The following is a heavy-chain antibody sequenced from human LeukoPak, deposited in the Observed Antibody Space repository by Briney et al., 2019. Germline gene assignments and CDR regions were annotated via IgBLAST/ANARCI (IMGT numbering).Heavy chain of an antibody. CDR2: IYYSGST. CDR3: ARGSDTVVNNWFDP. D-gene: IGHD4-23*01. CDR1: GGSISSHY. J-gene: IGHJ5*02. V-gene: IGHV4-59*11. Sequence: PSETLSLTCTVSGGSISSHYWSWIRQPPGKGLEWIGYIYYSGSTNYIPSLKSRVTISVDTSKNQFSLKLSSVTAADTAVYYCARGSDTVVNNWFDPWGQGTLVTVSS.